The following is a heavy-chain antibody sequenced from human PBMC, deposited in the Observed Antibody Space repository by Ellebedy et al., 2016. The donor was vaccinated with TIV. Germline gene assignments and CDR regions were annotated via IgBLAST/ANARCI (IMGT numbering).Heavy chain of an antibody. J-gene: IGHJ4*02. CDR3: ARDKFGGNSWFDY. V-gene: IGHV6-1*01. CDR2: TYYRSKWFN. CDR1: GDSVSSNAVA. D-gene: IGHD6-13*01. Sequence: SETLSLXCAISGDSVSSNAVAWNWIRQSPSRGLEWLGRTYYRSKWFNDYPPSVKGRITINPDTSKNQFSLQLKSMTPEDTAVYYCARDKFGGNSWFDYWGQGILVTVSS.